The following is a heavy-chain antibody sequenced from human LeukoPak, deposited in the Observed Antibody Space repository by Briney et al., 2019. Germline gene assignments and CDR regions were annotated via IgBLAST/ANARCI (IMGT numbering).Heavy chain of an antibody. CDR2: IYHSGST. D-gene: IGHD2-15*01. CDR1: GGSISSNNW. CDR3: ARENCRGATCYSMWGAFDI. V-gene: IGHV4-4*02. Sequence: SGTLSLTCAVSGGSISSNNWWGWVRQPPGKELEWIGEIYHSGSTNYNPSLKSRINISVDKSKNKFSLNLSSVTAADTAIYYCARENCRGATCYSMWGAFDIWGQGTMVTV. J-gene: IGHJ3*02.